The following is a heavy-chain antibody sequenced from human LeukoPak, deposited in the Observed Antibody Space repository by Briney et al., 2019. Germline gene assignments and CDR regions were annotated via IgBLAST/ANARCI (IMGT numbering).Heavy chain of an antibody. Sequence: GGSLRLSCATSGFTFTNYGMHWVRQTPGKGLEWVAFIHYDARKKYYADSVKGRFTISRDNSKNTLYLQMNSLRAEDTAVFYCAKDLGWELLVFDSWGQGTLVTVSS. V-gene: IGHV3-30*02. CDR1: GFTFTNYG. D-gene: IGHD1-26*01. CDR3: AKDLGWELLVFDS. CDR2: IHYDARKK. J-gene: IGHJ4*02.